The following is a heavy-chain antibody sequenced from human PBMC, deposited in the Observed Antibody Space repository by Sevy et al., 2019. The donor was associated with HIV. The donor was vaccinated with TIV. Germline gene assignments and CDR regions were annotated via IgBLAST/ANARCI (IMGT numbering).Heavy chain of an antibody. V-gene: IGHV3-21*01. CDR2: ISSSSSYI. J-gene: IGHJ4*02. Sequence: GGSLRLSCAASGFTFSSYSMNWVRQAPGKGLEWVSSISSSSSYIYYADSVKGRFTISRDNAKNSLYLQMNSLRAEDTAVYYCARASVYCGGDCYVDYWGQGTLVTVSS. CDR3: ARASVYCGGDCYVDY. CDR1: GFTFSSYS. D-gene: IGHD2-21*01.